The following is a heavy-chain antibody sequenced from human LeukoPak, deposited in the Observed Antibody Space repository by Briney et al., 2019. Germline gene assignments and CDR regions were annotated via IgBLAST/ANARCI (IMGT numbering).Heavy chain of an antibody. CDR1: EYIFIDFD. Sequence: ASVKVSCKAAEYIFIDFDINWVRQATGQGLEWMGWMTPKSGYTAYAQKLQGRVTMTKNNSINTAYMELSSLRSEDSAVYYCVRGCGNTYPCVMGVWGQGTTVTVSS. V-gene: IGHV1-8*02. J-gene: IGHJ6*02. CDR2: MTPKSGYT. CDR3: VRGCGNTYPCVMGV. D-gene: IGHD5-18*01.